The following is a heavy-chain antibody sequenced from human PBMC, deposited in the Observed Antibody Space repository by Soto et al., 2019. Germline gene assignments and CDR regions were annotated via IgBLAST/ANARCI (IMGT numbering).Heavy chain of an antibody. CDR2: SRSRVDKYAT. D-gene: IGHD3-10*01. J-gene: IGHJ4*02. Sequence: EVQLVESGGGLVQPGGSLRLSCATSGITFSDHDMDWVLPAPGKGLEWLGRSRSRVDKYATDYAASVRGRFTFSRDDSKSSLSMQMRSLKTGDTAMYYCVLWVRGLINYWGQGTLVTVSS. CDR3: VLWVRGLINY. V-gene: IGHV3-72*01. CDR1: GITFSDHD.